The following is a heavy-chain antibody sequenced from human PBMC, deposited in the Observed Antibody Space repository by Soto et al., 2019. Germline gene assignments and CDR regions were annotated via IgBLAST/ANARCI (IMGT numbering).Heavy chain of an antibody. V-gene: IGHV4-34*01. D-gene: IGHD5-18*01. Sequence: SLTCAVYGGSFSGYYWSWIRQPPGKGLEWIGEINHSGSTNYNPSLKSRVTISVDTSKNQFSLKLSSVTAADTAVYYCARGRIQLWSYYYGMDVWGQGTTVTVSS. J-gene: IGHJ6*02. CDR2: INHSGST. CDR3: ARGRIQLWSYYYGMDV. CDR1: GGSFSGYY.